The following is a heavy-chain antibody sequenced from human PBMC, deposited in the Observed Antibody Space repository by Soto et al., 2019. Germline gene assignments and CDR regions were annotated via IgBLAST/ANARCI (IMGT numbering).Heavy chain of an antibody. Sequence: PGGSLRLSCAASGFTFSSYAMHWVRQAPGKGLEWVAVISYDGSNKYYADSVKGRFTISRDNSKNTLYLQMNSLRAEDTAVYYCARDSSGWPWGPTPWGDYYGMDVWGQGTTVTVSS. CDR2: ISYDGSNK. CDR3: ARDSSGWPWGPTPWGDYYGMDV. CDR1: GFTFSSYA. J-gene: IGHJ6*02. V-gene: IGHV3-30-3*01. D-gene: IGHD6-19*01.